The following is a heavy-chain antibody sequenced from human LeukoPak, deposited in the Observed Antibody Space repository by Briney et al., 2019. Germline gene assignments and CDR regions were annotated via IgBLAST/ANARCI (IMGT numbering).Heavy chain of an antibody. D-gene: IGHD3-22*01. J-gene: IGHJ4*02. CDR3: AREAYYYDSSGQNTLGY. CDR2: IYTSGST. CDR1: GGSGSRGSYY. Sequence: SETLSLTCTVSGGSGSRGSYYWSWIRQPAGKGLEWIGRIYTSGSTNYNPSLKSRVTMSVDTSKNQFSLKLSSVTAADTAVYYCAREAYYYDSSGQNTLGYWGQGTLVTVSS. V-gene: IGHV4-61*02.